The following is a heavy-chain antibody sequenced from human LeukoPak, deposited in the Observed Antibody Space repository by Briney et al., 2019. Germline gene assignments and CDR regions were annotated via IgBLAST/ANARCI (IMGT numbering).Heavy chain of an antibody. J-gene: IGHJ6*02. CDR2: INPNSGGT. CDR3: ARGRAMVKSCGMDV. V-gene: IGHV1-2*02. CDR1: GYTFTGYY. D-gene: IGHD5-18*01. Sequence: ASVKVSCKASGYTFTGYYMHWVRQAPGQGLEWMGWINPNSGGTNYARKFQGRVTMTRDTSISTAYMELSRLRSDDTAVYYCARGRAMVKSCGMDVWGQGTTVTVSS.